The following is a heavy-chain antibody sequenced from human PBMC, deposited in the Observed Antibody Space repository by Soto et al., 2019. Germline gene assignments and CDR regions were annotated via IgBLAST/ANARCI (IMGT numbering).Heavy chain of an antibody. D-gene: IGHD3-3*01. J-gene: IGHJ6*03. Sequence: KLPETLSLTCTVSGGSISSYYWSWIRQPPGKGLEWIGYIYYSGSTNYNPSLKSRVTISVDTSKNQFSLKLSSVTAADTAVYYCARGGEWSYYYYYMDVWGKGTTVTVSS. V-gene: IGHV4-59*01. CDR1: GGSISSYY. CDR3: ARGGEWSYYYYYMDV. CDR2: IYYSGST.